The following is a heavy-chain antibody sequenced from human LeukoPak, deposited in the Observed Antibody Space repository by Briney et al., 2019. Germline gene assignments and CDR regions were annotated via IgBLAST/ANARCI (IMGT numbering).Heavy chain of an antibody. D-gene: IGHD3-10*01. CDR2: ISSSSSYI. CDR1: GFPFSSYA. Sequence: GGSLRLSCAASGFPFSSYAMNWVRQAPGKGLEWVSSISSSSSYIYYADSVKGRFTISRDNAKNSLYLQMNSLRAEDTAVYYCARVGVLWFGESYYFDYWGQGTLVTVSS. CDR3: ARVGVLWFGESYYFDY. V-gene: IGHV3-21*01. J-gene: IGHJ4*02.